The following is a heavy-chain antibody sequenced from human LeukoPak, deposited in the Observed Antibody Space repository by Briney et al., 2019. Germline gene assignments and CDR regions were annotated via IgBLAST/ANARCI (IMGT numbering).Heavy chain of an antibody. CDR1: GGSISSSNW. CDR2: IYHSGST. J-gene: IGHJ4*02. Sequence: SETLSLTCAVSGGSISSSNWWSWVRQPPGKGLEWIGEIYHSGSTNYNPSLKSRVTISVDKSKNQFSLKLSSVTAADTAVYYCASPGGYSTIPGDLPLFIWGQGTLVTVSS. CDR3: ASPGGYSTIPGDLPLFI. V-gene: IGHV4-4*02. D-gene: IGHD3-10*01.